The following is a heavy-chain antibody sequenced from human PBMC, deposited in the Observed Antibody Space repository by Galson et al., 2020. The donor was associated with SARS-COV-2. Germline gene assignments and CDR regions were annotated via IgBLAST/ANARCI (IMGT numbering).Heavy chain of an antibody. V-gene: IGHV4-31*03. CDR1: DGPISSGGYY. Sequence: SETLSLTCTVPDGPISSGGYYWSSIRQHPGKGLEWIGYIYYSGSTYYNPSLKRRVTISVDTSKNQFSLKLSSVTAADTAVYYCARAVRGVIIMGFDWFDPWGQGTLVTVSS. CDR2: IYYSGST. CDR3: ARAVRGVIIMGFDWFDP. J-gene: IGHJ5*02. D-gene: IGHD3-10*01.